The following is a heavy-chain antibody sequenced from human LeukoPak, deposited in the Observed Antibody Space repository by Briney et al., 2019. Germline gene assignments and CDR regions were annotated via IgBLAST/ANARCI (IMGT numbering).Heavy chain of an antibody. Sequence: GGSLRLSCAASGFTFSSYWMSWVRQAPGKGLEWVANITQDGSEKYYVDSVKGRFTISRDNAKNSLYLQMNSLRAEDTAVYYCARHPPSGGDCLDYWGQGTLVTVSS. CDR3: ARHPPSGGDCLDY. J-gene: IGHJ4*02. D-gene: IGHD2-21*02. CDR2: ITQDGSEK. CDR1: GFTFSSYW. V-gene: IGHV3-7*01.